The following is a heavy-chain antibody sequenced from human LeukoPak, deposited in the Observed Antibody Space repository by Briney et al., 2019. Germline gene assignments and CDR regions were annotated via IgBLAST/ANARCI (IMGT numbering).Heavy chain of an antibody. D-gene: IGHD3-10*01. J-gene: IGHJ4*02. Sequence: SETQSLTCTVSGGSINNYYWSWIRQPPGKGLEWIGYIFDNGNTNYNPSLKSRVTISLDTSKNQFSLKLSSVTAADTAVYYCARARYYYGHYFDYWGQGTLVTVSS. CDR1: GGSINNYY. V-gene: IGHV4-59*01. CDR2: IFDNGNT. CDR3: ARARYYYGHYFDY.